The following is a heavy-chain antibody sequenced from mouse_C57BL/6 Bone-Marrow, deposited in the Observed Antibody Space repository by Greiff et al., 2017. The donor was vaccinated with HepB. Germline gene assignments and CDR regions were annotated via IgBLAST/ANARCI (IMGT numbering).Heavy chain of an antibody. CDR2: ISYDGSN. D-gene: IGHD1-1*01. Sequence: DVQLQESGPGLVKPSQSLSLTCSVTGYSITSGYYWNWIRQFPGNKLEWMGYISYDGSNNYNPSLKNRISITRDTSKNQFFLKLNSVTTEDTATYYCAFYYYGRDWYFDVWGTGTTVTVSS. J-gene: IGHJ1*03. CDR1: GYSITSGYY. V-gene: IGHV3-6*01. CDR3: AFYYYGRDWYFDV.